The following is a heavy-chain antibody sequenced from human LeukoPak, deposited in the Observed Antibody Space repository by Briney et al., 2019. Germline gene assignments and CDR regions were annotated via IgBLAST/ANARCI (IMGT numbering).Heavy chain of an antibody. Sequence: GGSLRLSCAASGFTFSDYNMNWVRQAPGKGLEWVSYITNGGSTIHHADSVKGRFTISRDNAKKTLYLQMNSLRAEDAAIYYCAKDATPGNSVYDHFDYWGQGTLVTVSS. CDR3: AKDATPGNSVYDHFDY. J-gene: IGHJ4*02. D-gene: IGHD5/OR15-5a*01. CDR1: GFTFSDYN. V-gene: IGHV3-11*01. CDR2: ITNGGSTI.